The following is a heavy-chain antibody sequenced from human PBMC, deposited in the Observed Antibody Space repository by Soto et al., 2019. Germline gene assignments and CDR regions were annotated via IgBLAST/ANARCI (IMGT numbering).Heavy chain of an antibody. CDR3: ARASYRQTYYFDY. J-gene: IGHJ4*02. CDR1: GYTFTSYA. CDR2: INAGNGNT. Sequence: QVQLVQSGAEVKKPGASVKVSCKASGYTFTSYAMHWVRQAPGQRLERMGWINAGNGNTKYSQKFQGRVTITRDTSASTAYMELSSLRSEDTAVYYCARASYRQTYYFDYWGQGTLVTVSS. V-gene: IGHV1-3*01. D-gene: IGHD3-16*02.